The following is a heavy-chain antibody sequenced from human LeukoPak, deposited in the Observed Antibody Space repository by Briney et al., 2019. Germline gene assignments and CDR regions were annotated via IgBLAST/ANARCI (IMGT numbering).Heavy chain of an antibody. CDR1: GFTFSSYA. CDR2: ISYDGSNK. V-gene: IGHV3-30*04. CDR3: ASSEDYYDSSGSYFDY. D-gene: IGHD3-22*01. J-gene: IGHJ4*02. Sequence: GGSLRLSCAASGFTFSSYAKHWVRQAPGKGLERVAVISYDGSNKYYADSVKGRFTIPRDNSKNTLYLQMNSLRAEDTAVYYCASSEDYYDSSGSYFDYWGQGTLVTVSS.